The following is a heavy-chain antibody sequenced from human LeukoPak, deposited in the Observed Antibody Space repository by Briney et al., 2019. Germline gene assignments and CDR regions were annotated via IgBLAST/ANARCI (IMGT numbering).Heavy chain of an antibody. D-gene: IGHD3-10*01. CDR2: IGTAGDT. CDR1: GFTFSSYD. Sequence: PGGSLRLSCAASGFTFSSYDMHWVRQATGKGLEWVSAIGTAGDTYYPGSVKGRFTISRENAKNSLYLQMNSLRAGDTAVYYCARANRYYYGSGDAIDIWGQGTMVTVSS. CDR3: ARANRYYYGSGDAIDI. J-gene: IGHJ3*02. V-gene: IGHV3-13*01.